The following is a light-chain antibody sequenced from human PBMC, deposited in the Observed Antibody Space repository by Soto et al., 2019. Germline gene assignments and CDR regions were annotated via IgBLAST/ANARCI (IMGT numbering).Light chain of an antibody. CDR3: QQYGSAPWT. CDR2: GAS. CDR1: QSVSSSY. V-gene: IGKV3-20*01. J-gene: IGKJ1*01. Sequence: EIVLTQSPCTLSLSPGERASVYCRAIQSVSSSYLSWYQQKPGQAPGLLIYGASSRATGIPDRFSGSGSGTDFTLTISRLETEDFAVYYCQQYGSAPWTFGQGTKVDIK.